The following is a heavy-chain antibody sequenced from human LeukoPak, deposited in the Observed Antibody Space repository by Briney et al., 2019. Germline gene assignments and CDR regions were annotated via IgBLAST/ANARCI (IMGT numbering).Heavy chain of an antibody. CDR2: IKQDGSEI. D-gene: IGHD4-17*01. Sequence: PGGALRLSCAASGFTFSSYWMSWVRQAPGKGQEWVANIKQDGSEIYYVDSVKGRFTISRDNAKNSLYLQMNSLRAEDTAVYYCARDLLYGDYYFDYWGQGTLVTVSS. J-gene: IGHJ4*02. CDR1: GFTFSSYW. CDR3: ARDLLYGDYYFDY. V-gene: IGHV3-7*01.